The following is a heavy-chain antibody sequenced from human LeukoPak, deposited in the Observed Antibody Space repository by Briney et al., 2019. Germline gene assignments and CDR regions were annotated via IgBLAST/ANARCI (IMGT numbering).Heavy chain of an antibody. CDR3: ARYHSGYDDY. V-gene: IGHV4-39*07. D-gene: IGHD5-12*01. Sequence: SETLSLTCTVSGGSISSSSYYWGWIRQPPGKGLEWIGSIYYSGSTYYNPSLKSRVTISVDTSRNQFSLKLSSVTAADTAVYYCARYHSGYDDYWGQGTLVTVSS. CDR2: IYYSGST. J-gene: IGHJ4*02. CDR1: GGSISSSSYY.